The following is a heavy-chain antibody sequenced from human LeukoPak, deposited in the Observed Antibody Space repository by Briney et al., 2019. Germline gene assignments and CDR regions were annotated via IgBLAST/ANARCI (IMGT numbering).Heavy chain of an antibody. Sequence: GGSLRLSCAASGFTFSSYWMSWVRQAPGKGLEWVANIKQDGSEKYYVDAVKGRFTISRDNAKNSLYLQMNSLRAEDTAVYYCASLYSSGWTRDYWGQGTLVTVSS. CDR2: IKQDGSEK. CDR3: ASLYSSGWTRDY. CDR1: GFTFSSYW. J-gene: IGHJ4*02. D-gene: IGHD6-19*01. V-gene: IGHV3-7*01.